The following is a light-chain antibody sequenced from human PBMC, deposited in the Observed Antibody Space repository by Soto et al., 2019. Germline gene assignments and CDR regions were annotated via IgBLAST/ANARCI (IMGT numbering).Light chain of an antibody. CDR3: QQYGSSPLIT. Sequence: EIVLTQSPGTLSLSPGQRATLSCRASQRLSASDIAWYQQKPGQAPTFLIYGVSSRATGIPDRFSGSGSGTDFTLTISRLEPEDFAVYHCQQYGSSPLITFGQGTRLEI. V-gene: IGKV3-20*01. J-gene: IGKJ5*01. CDR1: QRLSASD. CDR2: GVS.